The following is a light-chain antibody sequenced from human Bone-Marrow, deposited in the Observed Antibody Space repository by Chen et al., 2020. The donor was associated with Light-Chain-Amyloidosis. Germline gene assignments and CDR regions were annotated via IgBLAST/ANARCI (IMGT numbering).Light chain of an antibody. CDR1: QHISNE. Sequence: AILMTQSPPSLSASVGERVTITCRASQHISNELAWYQKKPGRAPRLLISGASKLHSGVPSRFSGSGVGTDFTLTITSVQPEDFATYYCLQDFTYPRTFGPGTRL. J-gene: IGKJ5*01. CDR2: GAS. CDR3: LQDFTYPRT. V-gene: IGKV1-6*01.